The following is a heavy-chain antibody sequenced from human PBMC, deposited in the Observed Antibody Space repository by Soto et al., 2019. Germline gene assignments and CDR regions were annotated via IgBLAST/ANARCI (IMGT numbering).Heavy chain of an antibody. J-gene: IGHJ2*01. V-gene: IGHV3-30*03. CDR1: GFTFSSYG. CDR3: ARDPLWGTAMVLWYFDL. Sequence: GGSLRLSCAASGFTFSSYGMHWVRQAPGKGLEWVAVISYDGSNKYYADYVKGRFTISRDNSKNTLYLQMNSLRAEDTAVYYCARDPLWGTAMVLWYFDLWGRGTLVTVSS. CDR2: ISYDGSNK. D-gene: IGHD5-18*01.